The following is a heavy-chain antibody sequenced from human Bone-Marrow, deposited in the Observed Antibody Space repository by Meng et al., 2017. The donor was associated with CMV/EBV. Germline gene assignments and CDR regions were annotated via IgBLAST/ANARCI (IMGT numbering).Heavy chain of an antibody. D-gene: IGHD3-22*01. V-gene: IGHV4-39*07. Sequence: GSLRLSCTVSGGSISSSSYYWGWIRQPPGKGLEWIGSIYYSGSTNYNPSLKSRVTISVDTSKNQFSLKLNSVTAADTAMYYCARGRYDRSGIHYSMDVWGQGTTVTVSS. J-gene: IGHJ6*02. CDR1: GGSISSSSYY. CDR2: IYYSGST. CDR3: ARGRYDRSGIHYSMDV.